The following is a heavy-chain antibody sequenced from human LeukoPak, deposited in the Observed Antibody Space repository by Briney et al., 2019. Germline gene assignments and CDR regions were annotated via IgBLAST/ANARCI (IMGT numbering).Heavy chain of an antibody. V-gene: IGHV3-30-3*01. CDR3: ARGITVVRGLIPRGFDP. CDR1: GFTFNTYS. Sequence: GGSLRLSCAASGFTFNTYSMHWVRQAPAKGLEWVAVISYDGSSKYYADSVKGRFTISRDNSKNTLYLQINSLRREDTAVYYCARGITVVRGLIPRGFDPWGQGTLVTVSS. CDR2: ISYDGSSK. D-gene: IGHD3-10*01. J-gene: IGHJ5*02.